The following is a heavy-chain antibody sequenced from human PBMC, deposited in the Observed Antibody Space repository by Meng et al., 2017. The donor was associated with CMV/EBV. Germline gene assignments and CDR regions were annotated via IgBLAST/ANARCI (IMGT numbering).Heavy chain of an antibody. V-gene: IGHV6-1*01. CDR3: AREEAAAGRTNCYYYGMDV. J-gene: IGHJ6*02. CDR1: GDSVSSNSAA. Sequence: SQTLSLTGAISGDSVSSNSAAWNWIRQSPSRGLEWLGRTYYRSKWYNDYAVSVKSRITINPDTSKNQFSLQLNSVTPEDTAVYYCAREEAAAGRTNCYYYGMDVWGQGTTVTVSS. D-gene: IGHD6-13*01. CDR2: TYYRSKWYN.